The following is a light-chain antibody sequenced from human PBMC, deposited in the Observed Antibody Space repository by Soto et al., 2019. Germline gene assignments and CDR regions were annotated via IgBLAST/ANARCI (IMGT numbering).Light chain of an antibody. Sequence: EIGLRQSPATLSVSPGDRATRSCRPSQNISTNLAWYQQKPGQAPRRLIYGAYTRATGCPVRLSGSGSGTDYTLPIGSLQSEDVAPHYCHQYDAWPPLTFGGGTMVESK. CDR1: QNISTN. CDR3: HQYDAWPPLT. CDR2: GAY. V-gene: IGKV3D-15*01. J-gene: IGKJ4*01.